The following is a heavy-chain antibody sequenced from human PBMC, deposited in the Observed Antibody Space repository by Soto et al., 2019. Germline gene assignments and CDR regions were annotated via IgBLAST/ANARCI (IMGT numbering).Heavy chain of an antibody. D-gene: IGHD2-21*02. V-gene: IGHV1-46*01. Sequence: ASVKVSCKASGYTFTSYYMHWVRQAPGQGLEWMGIINPSGGSTSYAQKFQGRVTMTRDTSTSTVYMELSSLRSEDTAVYYCARDPYVVVTATADYFDYWGQGTLVTVSS. CDR2: INPSGGST. CDR3: ARDPYVVVTATADYFDY. J-gene: IGHJ4*02. CDR1: GYTFTSYY.